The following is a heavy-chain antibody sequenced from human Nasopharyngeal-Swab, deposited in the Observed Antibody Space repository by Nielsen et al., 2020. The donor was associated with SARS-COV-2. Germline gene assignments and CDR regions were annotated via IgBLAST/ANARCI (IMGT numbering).Heavy chain of an antibody. CDR3: ARQPIAYYYGSGSYCSPFDP. CDR1: GGSFSGYY. CDR2: INHSGST. J-gene: IGHJ5*02. D-gene: IGHD3-10*01. Sequence: SETLSLTCAVYGGSFSGYYWSWIRQPPGKGLEWIGEINHSGSTYYNPSLKSRVTISVDTSKNQFSLKLSSVTAADTAVYYCARQPIAYYYGSGSYCSPFDPWGQGTLVTVSS. V-gene: IGHV4-34*01.